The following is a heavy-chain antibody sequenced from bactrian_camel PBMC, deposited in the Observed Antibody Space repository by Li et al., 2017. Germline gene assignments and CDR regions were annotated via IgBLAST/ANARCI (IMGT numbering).Heavy chain of an antibody. D-gene: IGHD4*01. CDR1: GFTFNDYD. Sequence: DVQLVESGGGLAQPGGSLRLSCAASGFTFNDYDMAWIRQAPGKGLEWVSGISWNGDNTNYADSVKGQFTISRDNAKNIVYLQMSSPKPEDTGLYYCAAMGPPRVFTDYAVLPPPLGARGPRSPSP. CDR3: AAMGPPRVFTDYAVLPPP. CDR2: ISWNGDNT. V-gene: IGHV3-1*01. J-gene: IGHJ4*01.